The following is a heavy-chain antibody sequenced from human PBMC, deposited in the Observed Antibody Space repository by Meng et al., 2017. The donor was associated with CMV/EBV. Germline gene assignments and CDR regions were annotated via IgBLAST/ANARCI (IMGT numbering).Heavy chain of an antibody. D-gene: IGHD6-13*01. J-gene: IGHJ4*02. CDR3: ARVPYSSSWYEPSPVY. Sequence: ESLKISCAASGFIFSSYSMNWVRQAPGKGLEWVPSISSSSSYLYYADSVKGRFTISTDNAKNSLYLQMNSLRAEATAVYYCARVPYSSSWYEPSPVYWGQGTLVTVSS. V-gene: IGHV3-21*01. CDR1: GFIFSSYS. CDR2: ISSSSSYL.